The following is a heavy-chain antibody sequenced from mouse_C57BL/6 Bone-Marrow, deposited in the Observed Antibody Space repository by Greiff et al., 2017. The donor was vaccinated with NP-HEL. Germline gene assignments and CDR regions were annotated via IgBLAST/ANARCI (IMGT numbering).Heavy chain of an antibody. Sequence: QVQLKESGPELVKPGASVKISCKASGYTFTDYYINWVKQRPGQGLEWIGWIFPGSGSTYYNEKFKGKATLTVDKSSSTAYMLLSSLTSEDSAVYFCARYPYYDYGTWFAYWGQGTLVTVSA. CDR2: IFPGSGST. CDR3: ARYPYYDYGTWFAY. CDR1: GYTFTDYY. V-gene: IGHV1-75*01. D-gene: IGHD2-4*01. J-gene: IGHJ3*01.